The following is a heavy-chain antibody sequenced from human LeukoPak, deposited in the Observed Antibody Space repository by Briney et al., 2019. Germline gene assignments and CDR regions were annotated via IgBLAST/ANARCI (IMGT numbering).Heavy chain of an antibody. D-gene: IGHD6-19*01. V-gene: IGHV3-23*01. CDR2: ISGSGGST. Sequence: PGGSLRLSCAASGFTFSSYAMSWVRQAPGKGLEWVSAISGSGGSTYYADSVKGRFTISRDNSKNTLYLQMNGLRAEDTAVYYCAKRIAVAGTHDAFDIWSQGTMVTVSS. CDR1: GFTFSSYA. CDR3: AKRIAVAGTHDAFDI. J-gene: IGHJ3*02.